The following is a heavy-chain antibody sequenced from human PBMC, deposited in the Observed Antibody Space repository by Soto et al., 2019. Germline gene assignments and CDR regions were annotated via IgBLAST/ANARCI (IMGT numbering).Heavy chain of an antibody. CDR3: ARVQMATIYFDY. CDR1: GDSINTYY. D-gene: IGHD5-12*01. J-gene: IGHJ4*02. CDR2: IYRSGTT. V-gene: IGHV4-59*01. Sequence: KPSETLSLTCTVSGDSINTYYWSWIRQPPGKGLEWIGHIYRSGTTRYNPSVKSRVTISVDTSKNQFSLKLSSVTAADTAVYYCARVQMATIYFDYWGQGILVTVSS.